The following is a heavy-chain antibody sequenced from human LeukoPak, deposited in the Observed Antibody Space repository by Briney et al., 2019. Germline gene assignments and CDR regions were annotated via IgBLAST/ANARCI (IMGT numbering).Heavy chain of an antibody. CDR3: ARAGILSTGDYFDP. J-gene: IGHJ5*02. D-gene: IGHD5/OR15-5a*01. CDR1: GGSITSGTFY. V-gene: IGHV4-39*07. CDR2: IHHSGIT. Sequence: SETLSLTCTVSGGSITSGTFYCGWARQPPGKGLVWIETIHHSGITSYNPSLQSRATISVDTSNNQFSLKLSSVTAADTAVYYCARAGILSTGDYFDPWGQGTLVTVSS.